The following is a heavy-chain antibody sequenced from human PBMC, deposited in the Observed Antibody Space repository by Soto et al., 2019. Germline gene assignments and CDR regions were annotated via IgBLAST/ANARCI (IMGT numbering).Heavy chain of an antibody. CDR2: IYHSGST. V-gene: IGHV4-4*02. Sequence: QVQLQESGPGLVKPSGTLSLTCAVSGGSISSSNWWSWVRQPPGKGLEWIGEIYHSGSTNYNPSRKRRVAISVAKSKNQLSLTLSSVTAADTAVYYCARDAVAGDFDYWGQGTLVTVSS. CDR3: ARDAVAGDFDY. J-gene: IGHJ4*02. CDR1: GGSISSSNW. D-gene: IGHD6-19*01.